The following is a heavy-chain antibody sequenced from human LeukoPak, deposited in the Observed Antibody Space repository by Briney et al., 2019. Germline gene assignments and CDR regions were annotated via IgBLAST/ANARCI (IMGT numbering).Heavy chain of an antibody. J-gene: IGHJ6*03. Sequence: ASETLSLTCAVYGGSFSGYYWSWIRQPPGKGLEWIGEINHSGSTNYNPSLKSRVTISVDTSKNQFSLKLSSVTAADTAAYYCARGRLKDYDFWSGYYTPTYYYYYIDVWGKGTTVTVSS. CDR2: INHSGST. D-gene: IGHD3-3*01. CDR1: GGSFSGYY. V-gene: IGHV4-34*01. CDR3: ARGRLKDYDFWSGYYTPTYYYYYIDV.